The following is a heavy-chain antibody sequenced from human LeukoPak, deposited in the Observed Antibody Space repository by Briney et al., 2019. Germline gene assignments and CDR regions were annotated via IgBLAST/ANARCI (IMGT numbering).Heavy chain of an antibody. D-gene: IGHD4-17*01. CDR1: VYTFTSYA. Sequence: ASVKVSCKASVYTFTSYAMHWVGQAPGQGLEWMGWINAGNGNTKYSQKFQGRVTITADKSTSTAYMELSSLRSEDTAIYYCAAGDGNYGDYINYWGQGTLVTVSS. CDR2: INAGNGNT. V-gene: IGHV1-3*01. CDR3: AAGDGNYGDYINY. J-gene: IGHJ4*02.